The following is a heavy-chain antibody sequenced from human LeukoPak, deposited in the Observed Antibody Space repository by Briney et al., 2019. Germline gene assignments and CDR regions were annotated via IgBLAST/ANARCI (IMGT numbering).Heavy chain of an antibody. CDR3: ARGGSPAAIVLGQYFQH. D-gene: IGHD2-2*01. CDR2: IYPGDSDT. Sequence: GESLKISCKGSGYSFTSYWIGWVRQMPGKGLEWMGIIYPGDSDTRYSPSFQGQVTISADKSISTAYLQWSSLKASDTAMYYCARGGSPAAIVLGQYFQHWGQGTLVTVSS. J-gene: IGHJ1*01. V-gene: IGHV5-51*01. CDR1: GYSFTSYW.